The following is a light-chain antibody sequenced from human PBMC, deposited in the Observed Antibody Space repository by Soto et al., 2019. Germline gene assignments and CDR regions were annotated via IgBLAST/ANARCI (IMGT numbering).Light chain of an antibody. V-gene: IGLV9-49*01. CDR2: VGTGGIVG. Sequence: QSVLTQPPSASASLGASVTLSCTLSSGYSYYKEDWYQQRPGKGPRFVMRVGTGGIVGSKGDGIPDRFSVLGSGLNRYLTIKNIQEEDESDYYCGTDHDSGSDFVWVFGGGTKVTVL. CDR3: GTDHDSGSDFVWV. J-gene: IGLJ3*02. CDR1: SGYSYYK.